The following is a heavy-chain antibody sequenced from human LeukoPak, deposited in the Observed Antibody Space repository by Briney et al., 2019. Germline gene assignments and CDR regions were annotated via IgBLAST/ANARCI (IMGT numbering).Heavy chain of an antibody. J-gene: IGHJ4*02. CDR1: GFTFSSYA. CDR3: AKGTGGWELFDARSHLMCPDY. Sequence: PGGSLRLSCAASGFTFSSYAMSWVRQAPGTGLEWVSAISGSGGSTYYADSVKGRFTISRDNSKNTLYLQMNSLRAEDTAVYYCAKGTGGWELFDARSHLMCPDYWGQGTLVTVSS. CDR2: ISGSGGST. D-gene: IGHD1-26*01. V-gene: IGHV3-23*01.